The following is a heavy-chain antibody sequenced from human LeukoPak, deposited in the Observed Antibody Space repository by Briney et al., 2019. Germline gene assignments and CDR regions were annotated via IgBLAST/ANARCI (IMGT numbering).Heavy chain of an antibody. Sequence: GGSLRHSCAASGFTFSTYSMNWVRQAPGKGLEWVSSISSGSSYIYYADSVKGRFTISRENAKNSLYLHMNSLRAEDTAVYYCARYCSSSRCLYYYHMDVWGQGTTVTVSS. J-gene: IGHJ6*03. CDR2: ISSGSSYI. V-gene: IGHV3-21*01. CDR1: GFTFSTYS. D-gene: IGHD2-2*01. CDR3: ARYCSSSRCLYYYHMDV.